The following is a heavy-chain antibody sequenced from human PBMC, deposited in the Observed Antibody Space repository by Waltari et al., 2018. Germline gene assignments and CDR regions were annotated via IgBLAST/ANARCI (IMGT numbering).Heavy chain of an antibody. D-gene: IGHD1-26*01. V-gene: IGHV3-9*01. CDR3: AKAGPSWRWSPLGYFDL. CDR2: ISWNSGSI. J-gene: IGHJ2*01. Sequence: EVQLVESGGGLVQPGRSLRLSCAASGFTFDDYAMHWVRHAPGKGLEWVSGISWNSGSIGYADSVKGRFTISRDNAKNSLYLQMNSLRAEDTALYYCAKAGPSWRWSPLGYFDLWGRGTLVTVSS. CDR1: GFTFDDYA.